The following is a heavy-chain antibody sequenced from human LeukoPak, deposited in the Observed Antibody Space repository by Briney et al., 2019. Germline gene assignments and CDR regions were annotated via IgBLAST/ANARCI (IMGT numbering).Heavy chain of an antibody. CDR2: ISSSSSYI. Sequence: GGSLRLSCAASGFTFSHYSMNWVRQAPGKGLEWVSFISSSSSYIYYADSVKGRFTISRDNAKNSLYLQVNSLRAEDTAVYYCARGNDYYDSSGYYYWGQGTLVTVSS. CDR1: GFTFSHYS. CDR3: ARGNDYYDSSGYYY. J-gene: IGHJ4*02. D-gene: IGHD3-22*01. V-gene: IGHV3-21*01.